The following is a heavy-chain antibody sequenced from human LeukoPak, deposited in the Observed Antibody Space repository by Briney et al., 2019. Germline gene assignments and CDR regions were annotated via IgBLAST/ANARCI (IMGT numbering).Heavy chain of an antibody. CDR1: GFTFSSYS. D-gene: IGHD1-1*01. Sequence: PGRSLRLSCAASGFTFSSYSMNWVRQAPGKGLEWVSSISSSSSYIYYADSVKGRFTISRDNAKNSLYLQMNSLRAEDTAVYYCARGSGISYNWFDPWGQGTLVTVSS. V-gene: IGHV3-21*01. CDR2: ISSSSSYI. CDR3: ARGSGISYNWFDP. J-gene: IGHJ5*02.